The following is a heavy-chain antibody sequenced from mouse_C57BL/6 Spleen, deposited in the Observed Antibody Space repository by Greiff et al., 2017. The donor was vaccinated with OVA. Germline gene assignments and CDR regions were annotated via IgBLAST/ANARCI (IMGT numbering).Heavy chain of an antibody. Sequence: EVQLVESGGGLVKPGGSLKLSCAASGYTFSSYAMSWVRQTPEKRLEWVATISDGGSYTYYPDNVKGRFTISRDKAKNNLYLQMSHLKSEDTAMYYCARALYGNYYFDYWGQGTTLTVSA. CDR1: GYTFSSYA. D-gene: IGHD2-1*01. CDR2: ISDGGSYT. J-gene: IGHJ2*01. CDR3: ARALYGNYYFDY. V-gene: IGHV5-4*01.